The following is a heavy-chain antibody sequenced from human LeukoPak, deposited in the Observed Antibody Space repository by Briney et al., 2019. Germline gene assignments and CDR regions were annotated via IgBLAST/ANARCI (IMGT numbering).Heavy chain of an antibody. CDR1: GFTFSSYS. V-gene: IGHV3-21*01. CDR3: ARVDTAMVTIPDY. D-gene: IGHD5-18*01. Sequence: GGSLRLSCAAPGFTFSSYSMNWVRQAPGKGLEWVSSISSSSSYIYYADSVKGRFTISRDNAKNSLYLQMNSLRAEDTAVYYCARVDTAMVTIPDYWGQGTLVTVSS. CDR2: ISSSSSYI. J-gene: IGHJ4*02.